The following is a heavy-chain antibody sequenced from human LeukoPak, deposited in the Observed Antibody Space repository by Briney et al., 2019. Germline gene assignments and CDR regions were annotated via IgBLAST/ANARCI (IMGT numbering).Heavy chain of an antibody. CDR3: ARGRVVRGVITRTYYFDY. J-gene: IGHJ4*02. CDR1: GGSISSGGYY. D-gene: IGHD3-10*01. Sequence: PSETLSLTCTVSGGSISSGGYYWSWIRQHPGKGLDWIGYIEYSGSTYYNPSLKSRVTLSVDTSKNQFSLKLSSVTAADTAVYYCARGRVVRGVITRTYYFDYGGQGTLVSVSS. CDR2: IEYSGST. V-gene: IGHV4-31*03.